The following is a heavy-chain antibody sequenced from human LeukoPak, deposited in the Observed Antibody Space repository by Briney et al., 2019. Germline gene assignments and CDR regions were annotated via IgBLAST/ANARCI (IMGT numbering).Heavy chain of an antibody. CDR3: ARSDCSSTSCYNYYFCMDV. V-gene: IGHV4-59*01. CDR1: GDSISSYY. CDR2: IYYSGST. Sequence: SETLSLTCTVSGDSISSYYWSWIRQPPGKGLEWIGYIYYSGSTNYNTSLQSRVTISVDTSKNQISLKLSSVTAADTAVYYCARSDCSSTSCYNYYFCMDVWGKGTTVTVSS. D-gene: IGHD2-2*02. J-gene: IGHJ6*03.